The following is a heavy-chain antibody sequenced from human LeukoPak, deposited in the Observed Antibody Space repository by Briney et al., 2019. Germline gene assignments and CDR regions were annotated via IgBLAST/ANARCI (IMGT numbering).Heavy chain of an antibody. D-gene: IGHD2-2*01. CDR1: GGSFSGYY. V-gene: IGHV4-34*01. Sequence: KPSETLSLTCAVYGGSFSGYYWSWIRQPPGKGVEWIGEINHSGSTNYNPSLKSRVTISVDTSKNQFSLKLSSVTAADTAVYYCARESIGCSSTSCSRPPFDYWGQGTLVAVSS. CDR2: INHSGST. J-gene: IGHJ4*02. CDR3: ARESIGCSSTSCSRPPFDY.